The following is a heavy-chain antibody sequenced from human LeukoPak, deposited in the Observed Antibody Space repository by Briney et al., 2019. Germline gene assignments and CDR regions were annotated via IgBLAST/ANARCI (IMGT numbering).Heavy chain of an antibody. V-gene: IGHV3-21*01. J-gene: IGHJ3*02. CDR1: GFSVNTNY. D-gene: IGHD1-26*01. Sequence: PGGSLRLSCAASGFSVNTNYVTWVRQAPGKGLEWVSSISSSSSYIYYADSVKGRFTISRDNAKNSLYLQMNSLRAEDTAVYYCARVPMRGSSSPDAFDIWGQGTMVTVSS. CDR2: ISSSSSYI. CDR3: ARVPMRGSSSPDAFDI.